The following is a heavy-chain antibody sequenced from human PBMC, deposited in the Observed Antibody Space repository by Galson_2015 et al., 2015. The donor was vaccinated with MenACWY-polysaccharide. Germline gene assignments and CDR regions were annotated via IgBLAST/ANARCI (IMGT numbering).Heavy chain of an antibody. CDR2: ISSNGGST. V-gene: IGHV3-64D*08. Sequence: SLRLSCAASGFTFSNYGMAWVRQAPGKGLEYVSGISSNGGSTYYADSVTGRFTISRDNSKNTLYLQMSSLRAEDTAVYYCVKGGYSSSWYRGDYWGQGTLVTVSS. J-gene: IGHJ4*02. D-gene: IGHD6-13*01. CDR3: VKGGYSSSWYRGDY. CDR1: GFTFSNYG.